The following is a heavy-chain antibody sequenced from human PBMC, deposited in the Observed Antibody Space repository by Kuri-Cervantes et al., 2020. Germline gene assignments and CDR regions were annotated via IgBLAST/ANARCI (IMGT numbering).Heavy chain of an antibody. CDR3: AREDRWGSTLDY. CDR1: GGSNSSSSYY. D-gene: IGHD5-24*01. V-gene: IGHV4-39*02. CDR2: IYYSGST. Sequence: SETLSLSCTVSGGSNSSSSYYWGWIRQPPGKGLEWIGSIYYSGSTYYNPSLKSRVTISVDTSKNQFSLKLSSVTAADTAVYYCAREDRWGSTLDYWGQGTLVTVSS. J-gene: IGHJ4*02.